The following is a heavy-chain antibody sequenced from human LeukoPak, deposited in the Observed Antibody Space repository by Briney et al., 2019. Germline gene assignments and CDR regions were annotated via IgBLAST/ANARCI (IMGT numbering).Heavy chain of an antibody. J-gene: IGHJ4*02. D-gene: IGHD3-22*01. CDR3: ARGFYDSSGYSEPFDC. Sequence: SESLSLTCTVSGGSISSYYRSWIRQPPGKGLEWIGYIFYSGSTTYNPSLQSRVTISVDTSKNQFSLKLSSVTAAGTAVYYCARGFYDSSGYSEPFDCWGRGTLVTVSS. CDR2: IFYSGST. CDR1: GGSISSYY. V-gene: IGHV4-59*08.